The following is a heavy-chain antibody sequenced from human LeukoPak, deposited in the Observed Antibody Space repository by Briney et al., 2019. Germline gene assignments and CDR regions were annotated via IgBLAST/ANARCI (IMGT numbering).Heavy chain of an antibody. J-gene: IGHJ4*02. V-gene: IGHV4-34*01. CDR1: GGSFSGYY. CDR3: ARGHQRGYSYGSVGYFDY. D-gene: IGHD5-18*01. Sequence: SETLSLTCAVYGGSFSGYYWSWIRQPPGKGLEWIGEINHSGSTNYNPSLKSRVTISVDTSKNQFSLKLSSVTAADTAVYYCARGHQRGYSYGSVGYFDYWGQGTLVTVSS. CDR2: INHSGST.